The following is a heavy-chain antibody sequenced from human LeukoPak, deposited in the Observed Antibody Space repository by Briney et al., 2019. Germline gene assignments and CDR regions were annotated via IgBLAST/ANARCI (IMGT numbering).Heavy chain of an antibody. CDR3: AKDSPGYAGLIDY. J-gene: IGHJ4*02. Sequence: SGGSLRLSCAASGFTFSSYAMHWVRQAPGKGLEWVAVISYDGSNKYYADSVKGRFTISRDNSKNTLYLQMNSLRAEDTAVYYCAKDSPGYAGLIDYWGQGTLVTVSS. CDR2: ISYDGSNK. V-gene: IGHV3-30*04. D-gene: IGHD2-8*01. CDR1: GFTFSSYA.